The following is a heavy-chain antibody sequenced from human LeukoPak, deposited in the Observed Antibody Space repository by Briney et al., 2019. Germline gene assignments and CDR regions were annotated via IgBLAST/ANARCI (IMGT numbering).Heavy chain of an antibody. CDR3: ARQDSGNYFPILDY. D-gene: IGHD1-26*01. CDR1: GGSISSSNCF. V-gene: IGHV4-39*01. J-gene: IGHJ4*02. CDR2: IYYSGGTT. Sequence: SETLSLTCTVSGGSISSSNCFWGWIRQPPGKGLEWIGTIYYSGGTTYYNPSLKSRVTISVDTSKNQFSLKLTSVTAADTAVYYCARQDSGNYFPILDYWGQGTLVTASS.